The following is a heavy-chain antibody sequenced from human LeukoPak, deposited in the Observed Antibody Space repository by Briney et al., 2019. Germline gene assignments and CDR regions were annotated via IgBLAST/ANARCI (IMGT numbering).Heavy chain of an antibody. CDR3: VKDRVWLYY. V-gene: IGHV3-9*01. CDR2: ISWNSGSI. CDR1: GFTFDDYA. J-gene: IGHJ4*02. D-gene: IGHD3-10*01. Sequence: GGSLRLSCAASGFTFDDYAMHWVRQAPGKGLEWVSGISWNSGSIGYADSVKGRFTISRDNAKNSLYLQMNSLRAEDTAVYYCVKDRVWLYYWGQGTLVTVSS.